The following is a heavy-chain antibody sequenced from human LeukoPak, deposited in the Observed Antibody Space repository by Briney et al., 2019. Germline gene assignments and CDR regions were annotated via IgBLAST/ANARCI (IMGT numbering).Heavy chain of an antibody. CDR3: AHRRDGYNSLDY. V-gene: IGHV2-5*02. CDR1: GFSLSTSGVA. CDR2: IYWDDDK. Sequence: SGPTLVKPTQTLTLTCTFSGFSLSTSGVAVGWIRQPPGKALEWLGLIYWDDDKRYSPSLKSALTITKDTSKNQVVLTMTSMDPVDTAIYYCAHRRDGYNSLDYWGQGTLVTVSS. J-gene: IGHJ4*02. D-gene: IGHD5-24*01.